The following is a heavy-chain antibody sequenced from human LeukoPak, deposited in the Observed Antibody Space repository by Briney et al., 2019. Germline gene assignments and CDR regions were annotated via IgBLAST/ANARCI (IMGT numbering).Heavy chain of an antibody. J-gene: IGHJ6*02. V-gene: IGHV3-33*01. CDR3: ARAQPMYIAPFYYYGMDV. CDR2: IWYDGSNK. D-gene: IGHD6-13*01. CDR1: GFTFSSYG. Sequence: AXXSLRLSCAASGFTFSSYGMHWVRQAPGKGLEWVAVIWYDGSNKYYADSVKGRFTISKDNSKNTLYLQMNSLRAEDTAVYYCARAQPMYIAPFYYYGMDVWGQGTTVTVSS.